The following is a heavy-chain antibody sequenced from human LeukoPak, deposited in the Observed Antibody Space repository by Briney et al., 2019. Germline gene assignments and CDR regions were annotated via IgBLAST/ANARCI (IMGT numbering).Heavy chain of an antibody. Sequence: ASVKVSCKVSGYTLTELSMHWVRQAPGKGLEWMGGFDPEDGETIYAQKFQGRVTMTEDTSTDTAYMELSSLRSEDTAVYYCATDLGLYYYDSSGYYSTDTWGQGTLVTVSS. CDR1: GYTLTELS. CDR3: ATDLGLYYYDSSGYYSTDT. CDR2: FDPEDGET. J-gene: IGHJ5*02. D-gene: IGHD3-22*01. V-gene: IGHV1-24*01.